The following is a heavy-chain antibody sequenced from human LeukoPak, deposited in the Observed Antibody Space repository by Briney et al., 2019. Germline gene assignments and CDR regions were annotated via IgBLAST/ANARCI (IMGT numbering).Heavy chain of an antibody. CDR3: AKDRTRTGTNFFDY. V-gene: IGHV3-23*01. CDR1: GFTFSNYD. D-gene: IGHD1-1*01. Sequence: GGSLRLSCAASGFTFSNYDLSWVRQAPGKGLEWVSGIRGSGSNTYYADSVKGRFTISRDNSKNTLYLQMNSLRAEDTAVYYCAKDRTRTGTNFFDYWGQGTLVTVSS. J-gene: IGHJ4*02. CDR2: IRGSGSNT.